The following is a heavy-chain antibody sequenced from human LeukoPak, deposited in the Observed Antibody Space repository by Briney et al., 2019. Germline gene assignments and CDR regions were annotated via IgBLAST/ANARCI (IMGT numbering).Heavy chain of an antibody. D-gene: IGHD5-24*01. CDR3: ARGRDGYNYYYYYYYMDV. V-gene: IGHV1-46*01. Sequence: ASVKVSCKASGYTFTSYYMHWVRQAPGQGLEWMGIINPSGGSTSYAQKFQGRVTMTRDMSTSTVYMELSSLRSEDTAVYYCARGRDGYNYYYYYYYMDVWGKGTTVTASS. CDR1: GYTFTSYY. J-gene: IGHJ6*03. CDR2: INPSGGST.